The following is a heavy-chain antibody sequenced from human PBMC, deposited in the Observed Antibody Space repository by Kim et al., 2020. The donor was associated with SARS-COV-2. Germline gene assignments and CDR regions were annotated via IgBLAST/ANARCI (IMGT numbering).Heavy chain of an antibody. V-gene: IGHV3-11*01. Sequence: VKGRFPHSRDNAKNSLYLQMNSLRAEDTAVYYCARGRRTWFGTSHLVDYWGQGTLVTVSS. J-gene: IGHJ4*02. CDR3: ARGRRTWFGTSHLVDY. D-gene: IGHD3-10*01.